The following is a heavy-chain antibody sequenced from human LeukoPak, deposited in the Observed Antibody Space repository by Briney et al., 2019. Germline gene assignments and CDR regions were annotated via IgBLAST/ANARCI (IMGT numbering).Heavy chain of an antibody. CDR1: GYSISSGYY. CDR3: ARGPPFIAVAGKGAFDI. D-gene: IGHD6-19*01. Sequence: PSETLSLTCTVSGYSISSGYYWGWIRQPPGKGLEWIGSIYHSGSTYYNPSLKSRVTISVDTSKNQFSLKLSSVTAADTAVYYCARGPPFIAVAGKGAFDIWGQGTMVTVSS. J-gene: IGHJ3*02. CDR2: IYHSGST. V-gene: IGHV4-38-2*02.